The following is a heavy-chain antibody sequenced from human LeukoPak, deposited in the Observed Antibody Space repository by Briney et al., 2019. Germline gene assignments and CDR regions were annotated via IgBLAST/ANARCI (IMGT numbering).Heavy chain of an antibody. J-gene: IGHJ6*03. CDR3: ASSYCSSTSCYYVRYYYYYMDV. D-gene: IGHD2-2*01. Sequence: PSETLSLTCTVSGGSISSSSYYWGWIRQPPGKGLEWIGSIYYSGSTYYNPSLKTLVTISVDTSKNQCSLKLSSVTAADTAVYYCASSYCSSTSCYYVRYYYYYMDVWGKGTTVTVSS. CDR2: IYYSGST. CDR1: GGSISSSSYY. V-gene: IGHV4-39*01.